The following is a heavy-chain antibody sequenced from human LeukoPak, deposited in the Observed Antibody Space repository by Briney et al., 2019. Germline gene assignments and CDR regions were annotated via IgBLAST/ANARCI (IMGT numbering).Heavy chain of an antibody. CDR2: INHSGST. J-gene: IGHJ4*02. D-gene: IGHD3-10*01. CDR1: GGSISSFH. Sequence: SETLSLTCTVSGGSISSFHWSWIRQPPGKGLEWIGEINHSGSTNYNPSLKSRVTISVDTSKNQFSLKLSSVTAADTAVYYRASHYGSGSYFDYWGQGTLVTVSS. CDR3: ASHYGSGSYFDY. V-gene: IGHV4-34*01.